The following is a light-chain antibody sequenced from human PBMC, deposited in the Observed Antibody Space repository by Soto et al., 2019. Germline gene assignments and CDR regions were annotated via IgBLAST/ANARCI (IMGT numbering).Light chain of an antibody. Sequence: DIQMTQSPSNLSAFVEDRVAITCRASRSISTSLAWYQQQQGKAPKILMSLASILERGGPARLSGSGSETDFPLSISSLQPQDFATYYFQQSYSTPHTFGQGTRLEIK. V-gene: IGKV1-5*03. CDR3: QQSYSTPHT. J-gene: IGKJ5*01. CDR2: LAS. CDR1: RSISTS.